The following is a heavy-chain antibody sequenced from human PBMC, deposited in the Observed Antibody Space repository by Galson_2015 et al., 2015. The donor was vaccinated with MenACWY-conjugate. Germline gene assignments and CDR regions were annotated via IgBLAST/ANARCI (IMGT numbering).Heavy chain of an antibody. V-gene: IGHV4-39*07. Sequence: ETLSLTCNVSGGSISSTNYYWGWIRQSPGRGLEWIGSIYYSGSTYYNPSLKSRVTISVDTSKNQFSLKLSSVTAADTDVYYCARSFDPGNSRDGFTKYYFDYWGQGPLVTVSS. J-gene: IGHJ4*02. CDR1: GGSISSTNYY. CDR3: ARSFDPGNSRDGFTKYYFDY. D-gene: IGHD5-24*01. CDR2: IYYSGST.